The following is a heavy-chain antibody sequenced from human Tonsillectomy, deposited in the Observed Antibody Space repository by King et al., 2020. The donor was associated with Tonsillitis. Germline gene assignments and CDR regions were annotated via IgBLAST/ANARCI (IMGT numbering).Heavy chain of an antibody. CDR1: GYSFTSYW. V-gene: IGHV5-10-1*03. CDR3: CNYGGNY. CDR2: IDPSDTYT. J-gene: IGHJ4*02. Sequence: QLVQSGAEVKKPGASLRISCKGSGYSFTSYWISWVRQMPGKGLEWMGRIDPSDTYTNYSPSFQGHVTISADKSISTSYLQLSSPKDSDTAMYYCCNYGGNYWGQGTLVTVSS. D-gene: IGHD4-23*01.